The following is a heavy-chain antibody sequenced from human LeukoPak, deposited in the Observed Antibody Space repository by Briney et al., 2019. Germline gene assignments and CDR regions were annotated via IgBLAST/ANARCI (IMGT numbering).Heavy chain of an antibody. D-gene: IGHD4-17*01. CDR3: VRHYDYGDSAPFDY. V-gene: IGHV4-61*02. CDR2: IYTSGST. CDR1: GGSISSGSYY. Sequence: PSQTLSLTCTVSGGSISSGSYYWRWIRQPAGKGLEWIGRIYTSGSTNYNPSLKSRVTMSVDTSKNQFSLRLSSVTAADTAVYYCVRHYDYGDSAPFDYWGQGTLVTVSS. J-gene: IGHJ4*02.